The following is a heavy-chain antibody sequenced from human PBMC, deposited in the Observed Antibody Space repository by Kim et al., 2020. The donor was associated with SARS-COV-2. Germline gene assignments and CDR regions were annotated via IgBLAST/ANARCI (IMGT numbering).Heavy chain of an antibody. J-gene: IGHJ6*02. CDR2: ISAYNGNT. V-gene: IGHV1-18*01. CDR1: GYTFTSYG. D-gene: IGHD3-10*01. Sequence: ASVKVSCKASGYTFTSYGISWVRQAPGQGLEWMGWISAYNGNTKYAQKLQGRVTMTTDTSTSTAYMELRSLRSDDTAVYYCARSGDSSYYYYGMDVWGQGTTVTVSS. CDR3: ARSGDSSYYYYGMDV.